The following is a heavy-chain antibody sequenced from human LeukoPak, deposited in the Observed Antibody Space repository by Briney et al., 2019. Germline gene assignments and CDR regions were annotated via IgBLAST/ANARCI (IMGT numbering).Heavy chain of an antibody. Sequence: ASVKVSCKASGYTFTSYGISWVRQAPGQGLEWMGWISAYNGNTDYAQKLQGRVTMTTDTSTSTAYMELRSLRSDDTAVYYCARVGATSPFDAFDIWGQGTMVTVSS. CDR3: ARVGATSPFDAFDI. CDR1: GYTFTSYG. V-gene: IGHV1-18*01. J-gene: IGHJ3*02. CDR2: ISAYNGNT. D-gene: IGHD1-26*01.